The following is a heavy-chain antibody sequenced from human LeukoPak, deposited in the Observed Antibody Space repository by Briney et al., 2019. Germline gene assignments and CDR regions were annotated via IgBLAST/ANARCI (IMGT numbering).Heavy chain of an antibody. D-gene: IGHD6-13*01. CDR2: INPSGGST. CDR3: ARAAIAAAGSQKYDAFDI. V-gene: IGHV1-46*01. J-gene: IGHJ3*02. Sequence: ASVKVSCKASGYTFSSYAMNWVRQAPGQGLEWMGIINPSGGSTSYAQKFQGRVTMTRDMSTSTVYMELSSLRSEDTAVYYCARAAIAAAGSQKYDAFDIWGQGTMVTVSS. CDR1: GYTFSSYA.